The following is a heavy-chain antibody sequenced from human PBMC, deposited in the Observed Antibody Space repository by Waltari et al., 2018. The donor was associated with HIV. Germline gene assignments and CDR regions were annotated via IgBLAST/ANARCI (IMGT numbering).Heavy chain of an antibody. V-gene: IGHV3-33*01. Sequence: QVQLVESGGGVVQPGTYLRPPCEACGFTFSSYGTHWVRQAPGKGLEWLAVVWYDGKNKYYADSVKGRFTVSRDNSKNTLFLQMNSLRVDDTAVYYCARTPYDTSGYCFDYWGQGTLVTVSS. D-gene: IGHD3-22*01. CDR1: GFTFSSYG. J-gene: IGHJ4*02. CDR3: ARTPYDTSGYCFDY. CDR2: VWYDGKNK.